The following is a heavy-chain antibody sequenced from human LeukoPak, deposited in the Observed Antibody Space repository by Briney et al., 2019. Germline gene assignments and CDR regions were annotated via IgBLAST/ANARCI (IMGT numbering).Heavy chain of an antibody. CDR3: ARADKPSELRG. V-gene: IGHV4-39*07. CDR2: IYYSGST. D-gene: IGHD1-26*01. CDR1: GGSISSSSYY. Sequence: PETLSLTCTVSGGSISSSSYYWGWIRQPPGKGLEWIGSIYYSGSTYYNPSLKSRVTISVDTSKNQFSLKLSSVTAADTAVYYCARADKPSELRGWGQGTLVTVSS. J-gene: IGHJ4*02.